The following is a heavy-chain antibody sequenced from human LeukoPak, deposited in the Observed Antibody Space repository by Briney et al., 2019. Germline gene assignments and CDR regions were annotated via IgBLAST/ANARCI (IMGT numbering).Heavy chain of an antibody. CDR2: IYYSGNT. J-gene: IGHJ4*02. CDR3: ARGAAAGD. Sequence: PSETLSLTCTVSGGSISSSNYYWGWIRQPPGKGLEWIGIIYYSGNTYYNPSLKSRVTISVDTSKNQLSLKLSSVTAADTAVYYCARGAAAGDWGQGTLVTVSS. D-gene: IGHD6-13*01. V-gene: IGHV4-39*07. CDR1: GGSISSSNYY.